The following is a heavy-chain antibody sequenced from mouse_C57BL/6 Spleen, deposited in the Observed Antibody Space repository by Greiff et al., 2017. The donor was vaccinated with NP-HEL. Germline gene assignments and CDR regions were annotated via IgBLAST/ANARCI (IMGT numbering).Heavy chain of an antibody. V-gene: IGHV1-53*01. Sequence: QVQLQQPGTELVKPGASVKLSCKASGYTFTSYWMHWVKQRPGQGLEWIGNINPSNGGTNSNEKFKSKATLTVDKSSSTACMQLSSRTSEDSAVYYGARSGVLTGVFAYWGKGTLFTVSA. D-gene: IGHD4-1*01. J-gene: IGHJ3*01. CDR2: INPSNGGT. CDR1: GYTFTSYW. CDR3: ARSGVLTGVFAY.